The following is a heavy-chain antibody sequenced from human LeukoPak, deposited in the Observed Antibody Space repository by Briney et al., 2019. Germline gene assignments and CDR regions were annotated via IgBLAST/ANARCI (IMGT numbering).Heavy chain of an antibody. CDR2: IFDNGNT. V-gene: IGHV4-61*05. Sequence: SETLSLTCTVAGVSISSSSYYWGWIRQPPGKGLEWIGYIFDNGNTNYNLSLKSRVTISLDTSKNQFSLKLSSVTAADTAVYYCARARYYYGHYFDYWGQGTLVTVSS. D-gene: IGHD3-10*01. CDR1: GVSISSSSYY. J-gene: IGHJ4*02. CDR3: ARARYYYGHYFDY.